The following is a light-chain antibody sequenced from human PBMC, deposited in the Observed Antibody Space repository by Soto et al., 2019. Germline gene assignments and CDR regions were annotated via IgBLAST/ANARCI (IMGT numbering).Light chain of an antibody. CDR1: GSNIGSGYD. CDR3: QSYDDTLSGSV. CDR2: ANN. J-gene: IGLJ1*01. Sequence: QSALTQPPSESGSPGQRDTISCTGSGSNIGSGYDVHWYQELPGTAPKLLIYANNNRPSGVPDRFSGSKSGTSASLTITALQAEDEADYYCQSYDDTLSGSVFGTGTKVTVL. V-gene: IGLV1-40*01.